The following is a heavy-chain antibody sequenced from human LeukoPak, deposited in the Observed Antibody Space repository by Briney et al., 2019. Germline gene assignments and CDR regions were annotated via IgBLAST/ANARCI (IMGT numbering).Heavy chain of an antibody. CDR3: AREFAD. CDR2: INHSGST. Sequence: SETLSLTCAVYGGSFSGYYWSWIRQPPGKGLEWIGEINHSGSTNYNPSLKSRVTISVDTSKNQFSLKLTSVTAADTAVYYCAREFADWGQGALVTVSS. J-gene: IGHJ4*02. CDR1: GGSFSGYY. V-gene: IGHV4-34*01.